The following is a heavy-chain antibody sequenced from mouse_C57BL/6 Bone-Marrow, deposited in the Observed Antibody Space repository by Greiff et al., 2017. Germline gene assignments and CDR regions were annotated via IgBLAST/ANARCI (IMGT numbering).Heavy chain of an antibody. CDR3: ARKGYYGPGVYFDY. V-gene: IGHV1-64*01. J-gene: IGHJ2*01. D-gene: IGHD1-2*01. Sequence: QVQLQQPGAELVKPGASVKLSCKASGYTFTSYWMHWVKQRPGQGLEWIGMIHPKSGSTNYNEKFKSKATLTVDKSSSTADMQLSSLTSEDSAVYYCARKGYYGPGVYFDYWGQGTTLTVSS. CDR1: GYTFTSYW. CDR2: IHPKSGST.